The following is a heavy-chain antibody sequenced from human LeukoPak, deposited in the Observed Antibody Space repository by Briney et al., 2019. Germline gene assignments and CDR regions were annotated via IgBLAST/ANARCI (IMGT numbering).Heavy chain of an antibody. CDR1: RFTFSNYE. CDR2: ISSSGSTI. V-gene: IGHV3-48*03. D-gene: IGHD1-26*01. CDR3: ARNIVGATLGAFDI. Sequence: PGGSLRLSCAASRFTFSNYEMNWVRQAPGKGLEWVSYISSSGSTIFYADSVKGRFIVSRDNAKNSLYLQMNSLRAEDTAVYYCARNIVGATLGAFDIWGQGTMVTVSS. J-gene: IGHJ3*02.